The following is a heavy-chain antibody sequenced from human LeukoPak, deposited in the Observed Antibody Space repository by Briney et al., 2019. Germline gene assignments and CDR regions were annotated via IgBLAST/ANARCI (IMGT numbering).Heavy chain of an antibody. J-gene: IGHJ4*02. CDR2: IIPIFGTS. CDR1: GGTFSSYA. V-gene: IGHV1-69*05. Sequence: GASVKVSCKASGGTFSSYAISWVRQAPGQGPEWMGRIIPIFGTSNYAQKFQGRVTITTDESTSTAYMDLSSLRSEDTAVYYCAREPWSSSSQYYFDYWGQGTLVTVAS. CDR3: AREPWSSSSQYYFDY. D-gene: IGHD6-6*01.